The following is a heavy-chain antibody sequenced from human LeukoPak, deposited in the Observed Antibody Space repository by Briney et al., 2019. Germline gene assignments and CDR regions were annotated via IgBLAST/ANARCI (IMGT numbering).Heavy chain of an antibody. Sequence: PSETLSLTCAVSGYSISSGYYWGWIRQPPGKGLEWIGSIYHGGSTYYNPSLRSRVIISVDTSKNQFSLKMRSMTAADTAVYFCAKDSTGWYKGNRFDPWGQGTLVTVSS. CDR3: AKDSTGWYKGNRFDP. J-gene: IGHJ5*02. CDR1: GYSISSGYY. CDR2: IYHGGST. V-gene: IGHV4-38-2*02. D-gene: IGHD6-19*01.